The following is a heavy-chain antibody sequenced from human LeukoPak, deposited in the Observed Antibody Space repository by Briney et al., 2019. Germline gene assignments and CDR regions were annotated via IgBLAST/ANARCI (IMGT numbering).Heavy chain of an antibody. Sequence: GASVKVSCKTSGYTFTSYGVSWVRQAPGQGLEWMGWIVTYNGNTYYSQKFQGRVTMTTDTSTSTAYLELRSLRSDDTAVYYCAKTTVASEEYYYYYMDVWAKGTTVTVSS. J-gene: IGHJ6*03. V-gene: IGHV1-18*01. CDR1: GYTFTSYG. CDR3: AKTTVASEEYYYYYMDV. CDR2: IVTYNGNT. D-gene: IGHD4-11*01.